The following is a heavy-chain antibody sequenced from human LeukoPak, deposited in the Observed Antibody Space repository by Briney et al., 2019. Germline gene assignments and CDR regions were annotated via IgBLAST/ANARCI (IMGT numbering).Heavy chain of an antibody. CDR3: AKDATNYYDSSGYYGDDAFDI. D-gene: IGHD3-22*01. CDR2: ISGSGGST. J-gene: IGHJ3*02. CDR1: GFTFSSYG. Sequence: GGSLRLSCAASGFTFSSYGMNWVRQAPGKGLEWASAISGSGGSTYYADSVKGRFTISRDNSKNTLYLQMNSLRAEDTAVYYCAKDATNYYDSSGYYGDDAFDIWGQGTMVTVSS. V-gene: IGHV3-23*01.